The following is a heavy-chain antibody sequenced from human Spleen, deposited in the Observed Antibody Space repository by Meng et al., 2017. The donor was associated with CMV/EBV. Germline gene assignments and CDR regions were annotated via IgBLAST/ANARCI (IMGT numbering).Heavy chain of an antibody. Sequence: SETLSLTCTVSGGSISSYYWSWIRQPPGKGLEWIGYIYYSGSTNYNPSLKSRVTISVDTSKNQFSLKLSSVTAAGPAVYYWARGYSGYDASWYFDLWGRGTLVTVSS. V-gene: IGHV4-59*01. CDR1: GGSISSYY. CDR2: IYYSGST. J-gene: IGHJ2*01. CDR3: ARGYSGYDASWYFDL. D-gene: IGHD5-12*01.